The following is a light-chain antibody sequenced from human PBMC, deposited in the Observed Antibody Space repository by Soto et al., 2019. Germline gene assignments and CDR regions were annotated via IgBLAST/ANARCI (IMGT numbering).Light chain of an antibody. Sequence: DIQMTQSPATLSAPVGDIVTITCRASQSSSSWLAWYQQKPGQAPKLLILKASSLESGVPSRFSGSGSGTEVNLTISSLQPDDFATSYCEQYNSYPWTFGQGTKVEIK. CDR3: EQYNSYPWT. V-gene: IGKV1-5*03. J-gene: IGKJ1*01. CDR1: QSSSSW. CDR2: KAS.